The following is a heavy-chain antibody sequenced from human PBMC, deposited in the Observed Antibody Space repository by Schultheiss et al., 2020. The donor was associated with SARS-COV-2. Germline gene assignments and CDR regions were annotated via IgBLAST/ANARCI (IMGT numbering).Heavy chain of an antibody. Sequence: GESLKISCKGSGYSFTSYWIGWVRQMPGKGLEWMGIIYPGDSGTTYSPSFQGQVTISADKSITSAYLQWSSLKASDTATYYCARPLAGWNYFDYWGQGTLVTVSS. D-gene: IGHD6-19*01. CDR3: ARPLAGWNYFDY. CDR1: GYSFTSYW. CDR2: IYPGDSGT. V-gene: IGHV5-51*01. J-gene: IGHJ4*02.